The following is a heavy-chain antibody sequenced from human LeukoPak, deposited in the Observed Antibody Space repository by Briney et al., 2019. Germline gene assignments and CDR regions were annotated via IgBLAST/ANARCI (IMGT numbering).Heavy chain of an antibody. CDR3: ASGFMGYDRSGYYDDAFDI. V-gene: IGHV1-2*02. Sequence: ASVKVSCKASGYTFTDYYMHWVRQAPGQGLEWMGWINPNSGGTNYAQKFQGRVAMTRDTSISTAYMELSRLRSDDTAVYYCASGFMGYDRSGYYDDAFDIWGQGTMVTVSS. CDR2: INPNSGGT. J-gene: IGHJ3*02. D-gene: IGHD3-22*01. CDR1: GYTFTDYY.